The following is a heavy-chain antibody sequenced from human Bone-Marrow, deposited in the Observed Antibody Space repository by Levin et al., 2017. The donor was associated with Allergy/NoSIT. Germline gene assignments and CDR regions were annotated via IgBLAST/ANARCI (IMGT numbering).Heavy chain of an antibody. CDR3: ARGVIAKGSRYCSSTSCPGPRYFDL. D-gene: IGHD2-2*01. Sequence: SVKVSCKASGGTFSSYAISWVRQAPGQGLEWMGGIIPIFGTANYAQKFQGRVTITADKSTSTAYMELSSLRSEDTAVYYCARGVIAKGSRYCSSTSCPGPRYFDLWGRGTLVTVSS. V-gene: IGHV1-69*06. J-gene: IGHJ2*01. CDR2: IIPIFGTA. CDR1: GGTFSSYA.